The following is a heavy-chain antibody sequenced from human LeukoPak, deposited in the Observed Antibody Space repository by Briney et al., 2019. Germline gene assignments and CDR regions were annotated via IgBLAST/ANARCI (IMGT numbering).Heavy chain of an antibody. CDR1: GFTFSGSA. D-gene: IGHD2-15*01. CDR2: IRSKTNSYAT. Sequence: GGSLRLSCAASGFTFSGSAIHWVRQASGKGLEWVGRIRSKTNSYATAYAASVKGRFTISRDDSKNTAYLQMNSLKAEDTAVYYCTRTSAIVGGLWGQGTLVTVSS. CDR3: TRTSAIVGGL. V-gene: IGHV3-73*01. J-gene: IGHJ4*02.